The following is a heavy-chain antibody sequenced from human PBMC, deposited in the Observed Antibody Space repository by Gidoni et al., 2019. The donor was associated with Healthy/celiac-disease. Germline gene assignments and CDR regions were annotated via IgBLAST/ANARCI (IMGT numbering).Heavy chain of an antibody. CDR3: ARDGKWELPGAFDY. V-gene: IGHV3-53*01. D-gene: IGHD1-26*01. CDR2: IYSGGST. J-gene: IGHJ4*02. Sequence: EVQLVESGGGWIQPGGSLRLSCAASGFPVSGNYMSWVRQAPGKGLEWVSVIYSGGSTYYADSVKGRFTISRDNSKNTLYLQMNSLRAEDTAVYYCARDGKWELPGAFDYWGQGTLVTVSS. CDR1: GFPVSGNY.